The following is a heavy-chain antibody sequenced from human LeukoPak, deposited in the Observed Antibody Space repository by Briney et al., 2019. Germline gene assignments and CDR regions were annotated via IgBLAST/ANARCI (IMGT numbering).Heavy chain of an antibody. Sequence: GGSLRHSCAASGFTFSSYAMSWVRQAPGKGLEWVSAVSGSGGSTYYADSVKGRFTSSRDDSKNTLYLQMNSLRAEDTAVYHCAKAVATVTPRYYYYGMDVWGQGTTVTVSS. CDR1: GFTFSSYA. D-gene: IGHD4-17*01. V-gene: IGHV3-23*01. CDR2: VSGSGGST. J-gene: IGHJ6*02. CDR3: AKAVATVTPRYYYYGMDV.